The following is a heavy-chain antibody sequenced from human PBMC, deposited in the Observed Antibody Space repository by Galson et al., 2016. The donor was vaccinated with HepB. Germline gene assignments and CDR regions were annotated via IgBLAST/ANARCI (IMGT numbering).Heavy chain of an antibody. Sequence: SLRLSCAASGFTFSSYGMHWVRQAPGKGLEWVAVISYYGRNEYHADSVKGRFTISRDNSMNTLYLQMNSLRVEDTAVYYCAKEYLPQLVQVVAATPWFDPWGQGTLVTVSS. V-gene: IGHV3-30*18. CDR3: AKEYLPQLVQVVAATPWFDP. J-gene: IGHJ5*02. CDR2: ISYYGRNE. D-gene: IGHD2-15*01. CDR1: GFTFSSYG.